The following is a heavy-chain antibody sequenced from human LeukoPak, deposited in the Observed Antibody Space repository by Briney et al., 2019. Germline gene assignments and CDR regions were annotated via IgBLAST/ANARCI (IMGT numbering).Heavy chain of an antibody. D-gene: IGHD6-19*01. V-gene: IGHV3-74*01. J-gene: IGHJ3*02. CDR2: IISDGSST. Sequence: GGSLRLSCAASGFTFSTYWMHWVRHAPGKGLVWVSRIISDGSSTSYEDSVKGRFTISRDNAKNTLYLQMNSLRADDTAIYYCSREDVDITVATSGAFDIWGEGAIVTVSS. CDR1: GFTFSTYW. CDR3: SREDVDITVATSGAFDI.